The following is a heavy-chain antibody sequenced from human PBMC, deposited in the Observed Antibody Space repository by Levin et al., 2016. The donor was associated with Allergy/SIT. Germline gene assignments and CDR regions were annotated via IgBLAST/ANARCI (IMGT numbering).Heavy chain of an antibody. CDR2: INHSGST. CDR1: GGSFSGYY. V-gene: IGHV4-34*01. Sequence: SETLSLTCAVYGGSFSGYYWSWIRQPPGKGLEWIGEINHSGSTNYNPSLKSRVTISVDTSKNQFSLKLSSVTAADTAVYYCADSRTGDYGMDVWGQGTTVTVSS. CDR3: ADSRTGDYGMDV. J-gene: IGHJ6*02. D-gene: IGHD7-27*01.